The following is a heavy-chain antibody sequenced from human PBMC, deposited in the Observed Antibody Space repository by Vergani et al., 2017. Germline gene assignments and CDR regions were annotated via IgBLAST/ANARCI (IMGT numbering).Heavy chain of an antibody. CDR1: GFTFSDYG. CDR3: ARHRGDYDRGGMDV. J-gene: IGHJ6*02. D-gene: IGHD4-17*01. V-gene: IGHV3-30*02. Sequence: QVQLVESGGGVVQPGESLRLSCAASGFTFSDYGMHWVRQAPGKGLEWVAYIRYDGSNKYYADPVKGRFTISRDNSKNTLYLQMNSLRAADTAVYYCARHRGDYDRGGMDVWGQGTTVTVSS. CDR2: IRYDGSNK.